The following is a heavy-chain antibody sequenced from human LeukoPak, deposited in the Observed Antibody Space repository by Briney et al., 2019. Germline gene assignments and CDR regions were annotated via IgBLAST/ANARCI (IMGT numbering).Heavy chain of an antibody. CDR1: GDSISGFY. V-gene: IGHV4-4*07. Sequence: SETLSLTCTVSGDSISGFYWSWIRQPAGKGLQWIGRISTSGSTNYNPSLKSRVTMSVDRSTNEFSLRVRSVTAADTALYYCARGLPSYGDYVDYYFYMDVWGKGTTVTVSS. CDR2: ISTSGST. J-gene: IGHJ6*03. CDR3: ARGLPSYGDYVDYYFYMDV. D-gene: IGHD4-17*01.